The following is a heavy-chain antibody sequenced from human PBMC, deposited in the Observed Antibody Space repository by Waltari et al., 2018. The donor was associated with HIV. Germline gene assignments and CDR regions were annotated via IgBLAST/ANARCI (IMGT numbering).Heavy chain of an antibody. CDR3: ARGGGYSGENWFDP. D-gene: IGHD3-10*01. CDR2: ISSSSSYI. CDR1: GFTFSSYS. V-gene: IGHV3-21*01. Sequence: EVQLVESGGGLVKPGGSLRLSCAASGFTFSSYSMNWVSQAPGKGLEWVSSISSSSSYIYYADSVKGRFTISRDNAKNSLYLQMNSLRAEDTAVYYCARGGGYSGENWFDPWGQGTLVTVSS. J-gene: IGHJ5*02.